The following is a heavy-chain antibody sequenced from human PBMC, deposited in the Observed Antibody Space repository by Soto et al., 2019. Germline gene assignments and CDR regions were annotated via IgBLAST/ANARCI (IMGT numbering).Heavy chain of an antibody. CDR2: IYYSGST. CDR3: ARVQIRLQSSGSSSAISELDP. CDR1: GGSISSSNW. J-gene: IGHJ5*02. D-gene: IGHD3-22*01. Sequence: PSETLSLTCAACGGSISSSNWWRWVRQPPGKGLEWIGYIYYSGSTNYNPSLKSRVTISVDTSKNQFSLKLSSVTAADTAVYYCARVQIRLQSSGSSSAISELDPWGDGTLGT. V-gene: IGHV4-4*02.